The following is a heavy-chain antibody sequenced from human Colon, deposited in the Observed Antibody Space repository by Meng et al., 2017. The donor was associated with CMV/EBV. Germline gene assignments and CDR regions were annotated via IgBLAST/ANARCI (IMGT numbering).Heavy chain of an antibody. CDR3: AKIPLGYSLSPLVGLDP. V-gene: IGHV4-4*02. CDR1: GCSIIGHNL. J-gene: IGHJ5*02. D-gene: IGHD5-18*01. CDR2: IYHSGTT. Sequence: VKLQSSTPERVMPCGRLSLICACSGCSIIGHNLWTWGPHPPGKGLEWIGEIYHSGTTNYNPSLKSRVTISVDKSKNQVSLNLSSVTAADTAVYFCAKIPLGYSLSPLVGLDPWGQGTLVTVPS.